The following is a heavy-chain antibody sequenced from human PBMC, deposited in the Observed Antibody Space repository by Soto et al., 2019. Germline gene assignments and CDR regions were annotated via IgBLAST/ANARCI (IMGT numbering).Heavy chain of an antibody. V-gene: IGHV4-31*03. CDR1: GGSISSGGYY. Sequence: QVQLQESGPGLVKPSQTLSLTCTVSGGSISSGGYYWSWIRQHPGKGLEWIGYIYYSGSTYYNPSLKSRVTISVDTSKNQFSLKLSSVTAADTAVYYCARGVWAMVRGVLYYYYYGMDVWGQGTTVTVSS. D-gene: IGHD3-10*01. CDR3: ARGVWAMVRGVLYYYYYGMDV. J-gene: IGHJ6*02. CDR2: IYYSGST.